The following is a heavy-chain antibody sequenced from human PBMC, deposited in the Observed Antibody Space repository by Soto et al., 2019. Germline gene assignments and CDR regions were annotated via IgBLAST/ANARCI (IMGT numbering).Heavy chain of an antibody. V-gene: IGHV4-34*01. Sequence: PSETLSLTCAVYGGSFSGYYWSWIRQPPGKGLEWIGEINHSGSTNYNPSLKSRVTISVDTSKNQFSLKLSSVTAADTAVYYCATTYYYDSSGYYPDAFDIWGQGTMDTVSS. D-gene: IGHD3-22*01. CDR1: GGSFSGYY. CDR3: ATTYYYDSSGYYPDAFDI. CDR2: INHSGST. J-gene: IGHJ3*02.